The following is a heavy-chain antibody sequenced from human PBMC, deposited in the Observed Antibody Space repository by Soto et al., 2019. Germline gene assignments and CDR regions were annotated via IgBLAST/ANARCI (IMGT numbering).Heavy chain of an antibody. V-gene: IGHV1-18*01. J-gene: IGHJ4*02. Sequence: QVQLVQSGAEVKKPGASVKVSCKASGYTFTNFGITWVRQAPGQGLEWMGWISAYNGNTNYALNLQGRVTMTTDTSTNTAYMELRSLRSDDTAVYYCARAYYYDSSGYYPVDNWGQGTLVTVSS. CDR3: ARAYYYDSSGYYPVDN. D-gene: IGHD3-22*01. CDR2: ISAYNGNT. CDR1: GYTFTNFG.